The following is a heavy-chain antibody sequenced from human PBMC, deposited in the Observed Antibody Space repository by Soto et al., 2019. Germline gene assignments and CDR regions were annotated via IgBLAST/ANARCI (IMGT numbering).Heavy chain of an antibody. CDR3: AKDKPAAGSQWLVPI. CDR2: ISDDGGST. J-gene: IGHJ4*02. V-gene: IGHV3-23*01. D-gene: IGHD6-19*01. CDR1: GFTFSSCA. Sequence: GGSLRLSCAASGFTFSSCAMTWVRQAPGMGLQWVSAISDDGGSTYYADSVRGRFTISRDNSKNTLYLQLNSLGAEDTAVYYCAKDKPAAGSQWLVPIWGRGTLVTVSS.